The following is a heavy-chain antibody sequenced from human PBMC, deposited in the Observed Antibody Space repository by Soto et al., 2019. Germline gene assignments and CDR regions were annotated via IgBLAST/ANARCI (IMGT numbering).Heavy chain of an antibody. CDR3: ARRLVGAPDAFDI. V-gene: IGHV1-18*01. J-gene: IGHJ3*02. D-gene: IGHD1-26*01. CDR2: ISAYNGNT. Sequence: PVKVSCQASGYTFTSYGIIWVRQAPGQGLEWMGWISAYNGNTNYAQKLQGRVTMTTDTSTSTAYMELRSLRSDDTAVYYCARRLVGAPDAFDIWGQGTMVTVSS. CDR1: GYTFTSYG.